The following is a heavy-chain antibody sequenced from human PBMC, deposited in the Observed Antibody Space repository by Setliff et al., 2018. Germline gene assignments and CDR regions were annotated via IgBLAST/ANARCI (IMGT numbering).Heavy chain of an antibody. Sequence: LRLSCAASGFTFSSYGMHWVRQAPGKGLEWLSVTYSGGETKYADSVNGRFTISRDASENTLYLQMNSLRAEDTAVYYCAKGLKSSGPDWYFDYWGPGTLVTVS. CDR2: TYSGGET. V-gene: IGHV3-NL1*01. CDR1: GFTFSSYG. CDR3: AKGLKSSGPDWYFDY. J-gene: IGHJ4*02. D-gene: IGHD3-22*01.